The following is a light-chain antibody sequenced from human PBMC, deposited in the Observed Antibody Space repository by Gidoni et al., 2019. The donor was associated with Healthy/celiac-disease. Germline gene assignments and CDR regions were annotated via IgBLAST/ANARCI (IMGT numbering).Light chain of an antibody. V-gene: IGLV1-40*01. CDR1: SSNIGAGYD. CDR2: GNS. Sequence: VTTSCTGSSSNIGAGYDVHWYQQLPGTAPKLLIYGNSNRPSGVPDRFSGSKSGTSASLAITGLQAEDEADYYCQSYDSSLSGYVFGTGTKVTVL. J-gene: IGLJ1*01. CDR3: QSYDSSLSGYV.